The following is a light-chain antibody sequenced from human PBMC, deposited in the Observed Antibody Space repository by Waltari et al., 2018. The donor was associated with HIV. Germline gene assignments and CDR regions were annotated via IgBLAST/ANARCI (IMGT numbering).Light chain of an antibody. J-gene: IGLJ2*01. CDR2: TNT. CDR1: SSNIGDNT. V-gene: IGLV1-44*01. Sequence: QSVLTQPPSASGTPGQRVTISCSGSSSNIGDNTVNWYQQLPGTDPNLLIYTNTQLPSGVPVRFACSKSGTVDSVAISGLQSEDEADYYCATWDDSLNGHVVFGGGTKLTFL. CDR3: ATWDDSLNGHVV.